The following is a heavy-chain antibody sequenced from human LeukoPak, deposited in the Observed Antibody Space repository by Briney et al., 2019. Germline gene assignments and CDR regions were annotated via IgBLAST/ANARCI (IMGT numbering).Heavy chain of an antibody. Sequence: GGSLRLSCAASGFTFSSYWMSWVRQAPGKGLEWVANIKQDGSEKYYVDSVKGRFTISRDNAKNSLYLQMNSLRAEDTALYHCARGYGDYVRYMDVWGKGTTVTISS. CDR1: GFTFSSYW. J-gene: IGHJ6*03. V-gene: IGHV3-7*03. D-gene: IGHD4-17*01. CDR2: IKQDGSEK. CDR3: ARGYGDYVRYMDV.